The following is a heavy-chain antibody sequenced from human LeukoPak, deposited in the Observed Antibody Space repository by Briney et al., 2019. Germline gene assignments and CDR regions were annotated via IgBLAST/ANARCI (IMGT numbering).Heavy chain of an antibody. V-gene: IGHV3-7*01. Sequence: GGSLRLSCAASGLTFSSSWVSWVRQAPGKGLEWVANIKQDGSEKYYVDSVKGRFTISRDNAKNSLYLQMNSLRAEDTAVYYCARDQREITFGGVIMVPFDYWGQGTLVTVSS. CDR2: IKQDGSEK. J-gene: IGHJ4*02. CDR3: ARDQREITFGGVIMVPFDY. CDR1: GLTFSSSW. D-gene: IGHD3-16*01.